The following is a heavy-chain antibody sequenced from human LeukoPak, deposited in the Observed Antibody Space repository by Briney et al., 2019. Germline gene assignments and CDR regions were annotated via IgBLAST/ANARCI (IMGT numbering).Heavy chain of an antibody. CDR3: ARAHSSSWFVRYYYYYMDV. D-gene: IGHD6-13*01. CDR2: IYTSGST. J-gene: IGHJ6*03. CDR1: GVSISSYY. Sequence: SETLSLTCTVSGVSISSYYWSWIRQPAGKGLEWIGRIYTSGSTNYNPSLKSRVTMSVDTSKNQFSLKLSSVTAADTAVYYCARAHSSSWFVRYYYYYMDVWGKGTTVTVSS. V-gene: IGHV4-4*07.